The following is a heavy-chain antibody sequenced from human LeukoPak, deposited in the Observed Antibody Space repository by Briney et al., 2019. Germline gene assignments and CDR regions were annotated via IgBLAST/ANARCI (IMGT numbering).Heavy chain of an antibody. CDR2: VYSGGSK. CDR3: ASSANWGSH. J-gene: IGHJ4*02. CDR1: GLTVSSNS. Sequence: GGSLRLSCAASGLTVSSNSMSWVRQAPGEGLEWVSVVYSGGSKYYADSWKGRFTLSRDNSKNTLYRQMNSRRLVDTAVYYCASSANWGSHWGEGTLVTVSS. D-gene: IGHD7-27*01. V-gene: IGHV3-66*02.